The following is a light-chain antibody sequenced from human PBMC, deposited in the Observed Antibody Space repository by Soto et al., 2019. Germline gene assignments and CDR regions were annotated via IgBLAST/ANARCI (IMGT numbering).Light chain of an antibody. CDR2: GAS. J-gene: IGKJ1*01. V-gene: IGKV3-15*01. CDR1: QSVSSN. Sequence: EIVMTQSPATLSVSPGERATLSCRASQSVSSNLAWYQQKPGQAPMLLIYGASTRATGIPARFSGSGSGTDFTLTISGPQSEDFAVYYCQQYNNWPPWTFGQGTKVEIK. CDR3: QQYNNWPPWT.